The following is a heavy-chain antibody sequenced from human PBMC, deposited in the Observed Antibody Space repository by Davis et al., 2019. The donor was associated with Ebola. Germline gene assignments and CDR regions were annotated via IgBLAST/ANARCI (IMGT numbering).Heavy chain of an antibody. CDR2: IITNFATT. CDR3: ATEGSSSEFDS. D-gene: IGHD6-13*01. J-gene: IGHJ4*01. Sequence: AASVKVSCKASGGTFITHTFAWVRQAPGQGLEWMGGIITNFATTNSAQRFQGRVTFAADEYSSTAYMDLNSLRPDDTAIYFCATEGSSSEFDSWGQGTLVTVSS. V-gene: IGHV1-69*13. CDR1: GGTFITHT.